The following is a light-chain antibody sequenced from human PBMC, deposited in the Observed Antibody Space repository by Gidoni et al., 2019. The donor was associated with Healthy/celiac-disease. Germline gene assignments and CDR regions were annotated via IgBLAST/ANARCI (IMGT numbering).Light chain of an antibody. CDR2: EVS. Sequence: QSALTQPPSASRSPVQSVTISCTGTSSDVGGYNYVSWYQQHPGKAPKLMIYEVSKRPPGVPDRFSGSKSGNTASLTVSGLQAEDEADYYCSSYAGSNNYVFGTGTKVTVL. CDR3: SSYAGSNNYV. J-gene: IGLJ1*01. CDR1: SSDVGGYNY. V-gene: IGLV2-8*01.